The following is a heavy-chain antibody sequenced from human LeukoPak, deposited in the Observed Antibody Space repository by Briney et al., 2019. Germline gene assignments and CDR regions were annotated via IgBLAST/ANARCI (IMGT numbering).Heavy chain of an antibody. CDR1: GFTVSSNY. V-gene: IGHV3-66*01. CDR2: IYSSGST. D-gene: IGHD2-15*01. J-gene: IGHJ4*02. Sequence: PGGSLRLSCAASGFTVSSNYMSWVRQAPGKGLEWVSVIYSSGSTYYADSVKGRFTISRDNAKSSLYLQMNSLRAEDTALYYCARDQRQGVDFFDFWGQGVLVTVSS. CDR3: ARDQRQGVDFFDF.